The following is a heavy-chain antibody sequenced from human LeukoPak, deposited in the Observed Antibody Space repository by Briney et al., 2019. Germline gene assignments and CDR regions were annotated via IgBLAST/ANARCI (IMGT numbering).Heavy chain of an antibody. J-gene: IGHJ6*03. D-gene: IGHD4-17*01. Sequence: GGSLRLSCAASGFTFSSYAMHWVRQAPGKGLEWVAVISYDGSNKYYADSVKGRFTISRDNSKNTLYLQMNSLRAEDTAVYYCARDHPPDYGDPYYYYYYMDVWGKGTTVTVSS. CDR2: ISYDGSNK. CDR3: ARDHPPDYGDPYYYYYYMDV. V-gene: IGHV3-30*04. CDR1: GFTFSSYA.